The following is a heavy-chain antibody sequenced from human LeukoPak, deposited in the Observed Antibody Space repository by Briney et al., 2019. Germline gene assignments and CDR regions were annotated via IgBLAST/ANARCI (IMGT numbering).Heavy chain of an antibody. J-gene: IGHJ3*02. CDR3: ARVLLYYDSSGRNHDAFDI. CDR1: GGSFSSGSYY. D-gene: IGHD3-22*01. V-gene: IGHV4-61*01. CDR2: IYYSGST. Sequence: SETLSLTCTVSGGSFSSGSYYWSWIRQPPGKGLEWLGYIYYSGSTNYNPSLKSRVTISVDTSKNQFSLKLSSVTAADTAVYYCARVLLYYDSSGRNHDAFDIWGQGTMVTVSS.